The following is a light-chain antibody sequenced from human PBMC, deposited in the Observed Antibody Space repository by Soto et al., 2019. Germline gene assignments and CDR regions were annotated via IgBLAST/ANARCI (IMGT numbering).Light chain of an antibody. CDR1: QGINSY. CDR3: QQSYSTQVT. V-gene: IGKV1-39*01. Sequence: DIQMTQSPSSLSASVGDRVTITCRASQGINSYLNWYQQKPGKAPKLLIYAASSLQSGVPSRFSGSGSGTDFTLTIGSLKPEDFATYYCQQSYSTQVTFGQGTKVEIK. J-gene: IGKJ1*01. CDR2: AAS.